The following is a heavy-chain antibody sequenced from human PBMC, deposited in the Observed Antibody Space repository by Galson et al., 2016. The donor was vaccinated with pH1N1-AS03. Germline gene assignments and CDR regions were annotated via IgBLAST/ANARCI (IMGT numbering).Heavy chain of an antibody. Sequence: SLRLSCAASGLTFSTAWMSWVRQAPGKGLEWVGRLKNKNDGGTADYAAPLKGRFTISRDDSKKTLYLQMDSLESEDTAVYYCTPDSNFFDPWGQGTLVTVPS. V-gene: IGHV3-15*01. CDR3: TPDSNFFDP. CDR2: LKNKNDGGTA. J-gene: IGHJ5*02. CDR1: GLTFSTAW. D-gene: IGHD4-11*01.